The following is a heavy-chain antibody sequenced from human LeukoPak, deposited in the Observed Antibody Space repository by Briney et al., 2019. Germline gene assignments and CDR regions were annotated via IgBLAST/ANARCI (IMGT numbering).Heavy chain of an antibody. V-gene: IGHV3-23*01. CDR2: ISGSGGST. J-gene: IGHJ4*02. Sequence: SGGSLRLSCAASGFTFSSYAMSWVRQAPRKGLEWVSAISGSGGSTYYADSVKGRFTISRDNSKNTLYLQMNSLRAEDTAVYYCAREPLRYFDWLLSGALDYWGQGTLVTVSS. CDR1: GFTFSSYA. D-gene: IGHD3-9*01. CDR3: AREPLRYFDWLLSGALDY.